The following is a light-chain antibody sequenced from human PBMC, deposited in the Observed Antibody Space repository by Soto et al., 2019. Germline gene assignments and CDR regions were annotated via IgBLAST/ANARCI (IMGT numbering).Light chain of an antibody. Sequence: EIVLTQSPATLSLSPGERDTLSCRASQSVSSYLAWYQQKPGQAPRLLIYDASNRATAIPARFSGSGSGTDFTLTISSLEPEDFAVYYCQQRSNWPITFGPGTKVEIK. CDR3: QQRSNWPIT. CDR1: QSVSSY. J-gene: IGKJ3*01. CDR2: DAS. V-gene: IGKV3-11*01.